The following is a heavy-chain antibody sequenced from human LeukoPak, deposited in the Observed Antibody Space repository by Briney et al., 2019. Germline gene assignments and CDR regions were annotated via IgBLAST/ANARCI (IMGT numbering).Heavy chain of an antibody. CDR3: AKDRASGSGSYSYRGFDH. J-gene: IGHJ5*02. Sequence: PGGSLRLSCAASGFTFSSYSMNWVRQAPGKGLEWVSAISSGGDYTNSADSVKGRFTISRDNSRNTLYQQMNSLRAEDTAVYYCAKDRASGSGSYSYRGFDHWGQGTLVTVSS. CDR1: GFTFSSYS. V-gene: IGHV3-21*04. D-gene: IGHD6-19*01. CDR2: ISSGGDYT.